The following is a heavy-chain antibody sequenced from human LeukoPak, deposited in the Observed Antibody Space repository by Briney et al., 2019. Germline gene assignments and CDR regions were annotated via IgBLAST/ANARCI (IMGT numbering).Heavy chain of an antibody. D-gene: IGHD5-18*01. CDR2: IYYSGST. Sequence: SSETLSLTCSVFGGSIISSSSYWGWIRQPPGKGLEWIGSIYYSGSTYYNPSLKSRVTISVDTSKNQFSLKLSSVTAADTAVYYCARYGYSYGIWGQGTLVTVSS. CDR1: GGSIISSSSY. V-gene: IGHV4-39*01. CDR3: ARYGYSYGI. J-gene: IGHJ4*02.